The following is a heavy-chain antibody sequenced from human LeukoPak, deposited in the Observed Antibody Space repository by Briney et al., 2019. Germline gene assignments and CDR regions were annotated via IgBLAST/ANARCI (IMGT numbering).Heavy chain of an antibody. D-gene: IGHD6-19*01. CDR1: GFTFSSYA. Sequence: GGSLRLSCAASGFTFSSYAMHWVRQAPGKGLEWVAVISYDGSNKYYADSVKGRFTISRDNSKNTLYLQMNSLRAEDTAVYYCASLMAVAGTRLDYWGQGTLVTVSS. J-gene: IGHJ4*02. CDR3: ASLMAVAGTRLDY. V-gene: IGHV3-30*04. CDR2: ISYDGSNK.